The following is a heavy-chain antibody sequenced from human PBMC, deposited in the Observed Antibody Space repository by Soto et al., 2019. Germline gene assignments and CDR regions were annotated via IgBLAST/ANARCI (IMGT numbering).Heavy chain of an antibody. CDR3: ARLYTFDY. Sequence: SETLSLTCTVSGGSISSSSYYWGWIRQPPGKGLEWIGSIYYSGSTYYNPSLKSRVTISVDTSKNQFSLKLSSVTAADTAVYYCARLYTFDYWGQGTLVTRLL. J-gene: IGHJ4*02. CDR1: GGSISSSSYY. D-gene: IGHD1-20*01. V-gene: IGHV4-39*01. CDR2: IYYSGST.